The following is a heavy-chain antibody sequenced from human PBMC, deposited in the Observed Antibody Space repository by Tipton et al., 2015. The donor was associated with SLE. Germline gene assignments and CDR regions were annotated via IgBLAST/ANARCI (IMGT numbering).Heavy chain of an antibody. CDR1: GFTFSSYS. J-gene: IGHJ4*02. CDR3: ARDGGELLWFRESRYYFDY. V-gene: IGHV3-21*01. Sequence: SLRLSCAASGFTFSSYSMNWVRQAPGKGLEWVSSISSSSSYIYYADSVKGRLTISRDNAKNSLYLQMNSLRAEDTAVYYCARDGGELLWFRESRYYFDYWGQGTLVTVSS. CDR2: ISSSSSYI. D-gene: IGHD3-10*01.